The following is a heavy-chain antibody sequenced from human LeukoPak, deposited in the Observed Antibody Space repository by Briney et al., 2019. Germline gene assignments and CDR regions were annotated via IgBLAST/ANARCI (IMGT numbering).Heavy chain of an antibody. CDR3: TTEKDY. CDR1: GFTFSSYV. J-gene: IGHJ4*02. CDR2: IRSKTDGETT. V-gene: IGHV3-15*01. Sequence: GGSLRLSCAASGFTFSSYVTTWVRQAPGKGLEWVGRIRSKTDGETTDYAAPVKGRFSISRDDSKNTVYLQMNSLKTEDAAVYYCTTEKDYWGQGTLVTVSS.